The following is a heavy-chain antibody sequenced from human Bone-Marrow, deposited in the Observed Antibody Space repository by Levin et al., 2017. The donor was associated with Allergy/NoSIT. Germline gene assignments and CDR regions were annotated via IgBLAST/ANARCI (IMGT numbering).Heavy chain of an antibody. CDR2: LYHTGST. CDR3: ARDMYHGFWTTYYGQGEYFFDF. D-gene: IGHD3-3*01. CDR1: GYSINSNYY. Sequence: SQTLSLTCKVSGYSINSNYYWGWIRQAPGKGLEWIGSLYHTGSTYYNPSLRSRVTISLDASKNQFSLKLTSVTAADTAIYYCARDMYHGFWTTYYGQGEYFFDFWGPGTLVTVSS. V-gene: IGHV4-38-2*02. J-gene: IGHJ4*02.